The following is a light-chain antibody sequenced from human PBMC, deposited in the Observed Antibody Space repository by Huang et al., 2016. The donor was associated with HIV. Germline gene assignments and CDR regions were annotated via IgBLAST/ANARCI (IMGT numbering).Light chain of an antibody. CDR1: QSVHSY. Sequence: EIVLTQSPATLSLSPGERATLSCRASQSVHSYLAWYQQKPGQAPLLRSSDASNRATGIPARFSGSGSGTDFTLTISNLQSEDFAVYYCQQRSAWPLTFGGGTKVEI. CDR2: DAS. CDR3: QQRSAWPLT. V-gene: IGKV3-11*01. J-gene: IGKJ4*01.